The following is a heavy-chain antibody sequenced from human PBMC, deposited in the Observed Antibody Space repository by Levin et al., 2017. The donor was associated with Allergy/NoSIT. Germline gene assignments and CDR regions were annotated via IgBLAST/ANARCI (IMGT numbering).Heavy chain of an antibody. CDR2: IRSKANSYAT. J-gene: IGHJ4*02. CDR1: GFTFSGSA. CDR3: TSMVWFGELYFDY. V-gene: IGHV3-73*01. Sequence: ASVKVSCAASGFTFSGSAMHWVRQASGKGLEWVGRIRSKANSYATAYAESVKGRFTISRDDSKNTAYLQMNSLRTEDTAVYYCTSMVWFGELYFDYWGQGTLVTVSS. D-gene: IGHD3-10*01.